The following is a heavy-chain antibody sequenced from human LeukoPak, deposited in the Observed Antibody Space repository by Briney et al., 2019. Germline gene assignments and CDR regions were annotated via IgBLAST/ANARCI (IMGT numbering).Heavy chain of an antibody. V-gene: IGHV4-39*01. CDR2: IYYSGST. CDR1: GGSISSSSYY. J-gene: IGHJ4*02. CDR3: ANMYSSSWYFPN. Sequence: PSETLSLTCTVSGGSISSSSYYWGWIRQPPGKGLEWIGSIYYSGSTYYNPSLKSRVTISVDTSKKQFSLKLSSVTAADTAVYYCANMYSSSWYFPNWGQGTLVTVSS. D-gene: IGHD6-13*01.